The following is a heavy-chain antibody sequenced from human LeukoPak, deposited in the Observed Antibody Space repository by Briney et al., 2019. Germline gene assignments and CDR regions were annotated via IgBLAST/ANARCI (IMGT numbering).Heavy chain of an antibody. D-gene: IGHD1-7*01. Sequence: PSETLSLTCTVSGGSISSSSYYWGWIRQPPGKGLEWIGSIYYSGSTYYNPSLKSRVTISVDTSKNQFSLKLSSVTAADTAVYYCARAGITGTTTPLDYWGQGTLVTVSS. V-gene: IGHV4-39*07. CDR1: GGSISSSSYY. J-gene: IGHJ4*02. CDR3: ARAGITGTTTPLDY. CDR2: IYYSGST.